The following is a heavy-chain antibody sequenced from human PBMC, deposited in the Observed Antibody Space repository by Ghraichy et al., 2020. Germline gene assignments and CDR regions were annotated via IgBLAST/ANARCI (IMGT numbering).Heavy chain of an antibody. J-gene: IGHJ4*02. CDR3: ATIAAAGNSRKDY. D-gene: IGHD6-13*01. CDR2: IKQDGSEK. CDR1: GFTFGSYW. V-gene: IGHV3-7*01. Sequence: GGSLRLSCAASGFTFGSYWMSWVRQAPGKGLEWVANIKQDGSEKYYVDSVKGRFTISRDNAKNSLYLQMNSLRAEDTAVYYCATIAAAGNSRKDYWGQGTLVTVSS.